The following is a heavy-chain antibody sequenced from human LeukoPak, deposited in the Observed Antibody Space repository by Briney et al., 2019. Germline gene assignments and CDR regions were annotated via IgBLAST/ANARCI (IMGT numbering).Heavy chain of an antibody. CDR2: IYYSGST. D-gene: IGHD3-9*01. J-gene: IGHJ4*02. CDR1: GGSISSGDYY. CDR3: ARDRYFIGFDY. Sequence: SETLSLTCTVSGGSISSGDYYWSWIRQPPGKGLEWIGYIYYSGSTYYNPSLKSRVSISLDTSKNQFSQKLSSVTAADTAVYYCARDRYFIGFDYWGQGTLVTVSS. V-gene: IGHV4-30-4*01.